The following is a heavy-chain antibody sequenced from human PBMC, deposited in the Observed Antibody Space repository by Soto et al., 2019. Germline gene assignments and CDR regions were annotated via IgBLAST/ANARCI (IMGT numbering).Heavy chain of an antibody. D-gene: IGHD4-17*01. J-gene: IGHJ4*02. CDR3: AKDPNGDYVGAFDS. Sequence: RPLRLSCRAAEGSCRNYGVTRVRQAHGKGLGWVSSLGGDTIYIYYADSVKGRFTISRDKSKNTVFLQMNSLRAADTAVYHCAKDPNGDYVGAFDSWGQGTLVTVSS. CDR2: LGGDTIYI. V-gene: IGHV3-23*01. CDR1: EGSCRNYG.